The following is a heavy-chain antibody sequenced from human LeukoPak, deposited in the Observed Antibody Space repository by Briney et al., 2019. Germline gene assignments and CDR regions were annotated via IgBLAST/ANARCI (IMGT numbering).Heavy chain of an antibody. D-gene: IGHD7-27*01. Sequence: GRSLRLSCAASGFTFSSYAMSWVRQASGKGLEWVSAISGSGDNTYSTDSVKGRFTISRDNSKNTLYLQMNSLRAEDTAVYYCAKKVPANWGSYFDYWGQGTLATVSS. J-gene: IGHJ4*02. CDR3: AKKVPANWGSYFDY. CDR2: ISGSGDNT. V-gene: IGHV3-23*01. CDR1: GFTFSSYA.